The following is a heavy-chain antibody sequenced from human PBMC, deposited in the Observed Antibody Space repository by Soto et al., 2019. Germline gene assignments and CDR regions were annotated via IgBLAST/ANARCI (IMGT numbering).Heavy chain of an antibody. Sequence: GEALRLSCAASGFTFSDYWTHWVRQAQGKGLESVSRIKRDGSTTNYADSVKGRFTISRDNAKNTLYLEMNSLRVEDTADYYRARGAINYHHDDLWGKARTVTVPS. J-gene: IGHJ6*03. CDR3: ARGAINYHHDDL. V-gene: IGHV3-74*01. D-gene: IGHD1-7*01. CDR1: GFTFSDYW. CDR2: IKRDGSTT.